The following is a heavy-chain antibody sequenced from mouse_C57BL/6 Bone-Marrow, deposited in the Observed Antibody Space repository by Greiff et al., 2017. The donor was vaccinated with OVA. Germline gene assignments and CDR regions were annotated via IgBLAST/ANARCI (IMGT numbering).Heavy chain of an antibody. D-gene: IGHD2-12*01. J-gene: IGHJ1*03. V-gene: IGHV5-6*01. Sequence: EVKLMESGGDLVKPGGSLKLSCAASGFTFSSYGMSWVRQTPDQRLEWVATISSGGSYTYYPDSVKGRFTISRDNAKNTLYLQMSSLKSEDTAMYYCARHYSDWYFDVWGTGTTVTVSS. CDR3: ARHYSDWYFDV. CDR2: ISSGGSYT. CDR1: GFTFSSYG.